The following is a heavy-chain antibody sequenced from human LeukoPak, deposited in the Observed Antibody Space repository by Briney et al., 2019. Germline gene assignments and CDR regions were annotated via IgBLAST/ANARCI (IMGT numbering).Heavy chain of an antibody. CDR1: GFTFSSYS. V-gene: IGHV3-21*01. J-gene: IGHJ6*02. CDR2: ISSSSSYI. Sequence: GSLRLSCAASGFTFSSYSMNWVRQAPGKGLEWVSSISSSSSYIYYADSVKGRFTISRDNAKNSLYLQMNSLRAEDTAVYYCARFYDSSGYYYGSNYCYYYGMDVWGQGTTVTVSS. D-gene: IGHD3-22*01. CDR3: ARFYDSSGYYYGSNYCYYYGMDV.